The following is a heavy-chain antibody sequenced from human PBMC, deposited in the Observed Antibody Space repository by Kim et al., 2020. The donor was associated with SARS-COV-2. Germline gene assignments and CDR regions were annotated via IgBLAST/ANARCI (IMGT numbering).Heavy chain of an antibody. CDR2: INTGTGNT. Sequence: ASVKVSCKASGYIFTNYAIHWVRQAPGQRLEWMGWINTGTGNTKYSQKLQGRVTITRDTTASAAYMELSSLRSEDTSVYYCATGIGDVVVPAIWGQGTLVTVSS. J-gene: IGHJ4*02. CDR3: ATGIGDVVVPAI. D-gene: IGHD2-2*01. V-gene: IGHV1-3*04. CDR1: GYIFTNYA.